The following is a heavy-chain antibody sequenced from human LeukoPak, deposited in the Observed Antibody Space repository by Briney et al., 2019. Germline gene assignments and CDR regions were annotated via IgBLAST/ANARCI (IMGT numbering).Heavy chain of an antibody. CDR2: IYYSGST. V-gene: IGHV4-39*01. CDR3: ARLPRSIYYDSSGPPDY. CDR1: GGSISSSSYY. Sequence: SETLSLTCTVSGGSISSSSYYWGWIRQPPGKGLEWIGSIYYSGSTYYNPSLKSRVTISVDTSKNQFPLKLSSVTAADTAVYYCARLPRSIYYDSSGPPDYWGQGTLVTVSS. J-gene: IGHJ4*02. D-gene: IGHD3-22*01.